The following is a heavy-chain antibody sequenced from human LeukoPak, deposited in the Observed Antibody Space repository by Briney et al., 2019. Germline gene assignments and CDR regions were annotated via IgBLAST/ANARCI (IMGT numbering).Heavy chain of an antibody. CDR2: ISDSGGST. CDR1: GITLSNYG. CDR3: AKRGIVIRAVIIVGFHKEAYYFDY. D-gene: IGHD3-10*01. Sequence: GGSLRLSCAVSGITLSNYGMSWVRQAPGKGLEWVAGISDSGGSTNYADSVKGRFTISRDNPKNTLYLQMNSLRAEDTTVYFCAKRGIVIRAVIIVGFHKEAYYFDYWGQGALVTVSS. J-gene: IGHJ4*02. V-gene: IGHV3-23*01.